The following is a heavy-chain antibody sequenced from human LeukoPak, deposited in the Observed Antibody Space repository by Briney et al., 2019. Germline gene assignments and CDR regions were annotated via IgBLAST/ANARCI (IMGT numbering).Heavy chain of an antibody. Sequence: NASETLSLTCIVSGGSIGTLYWNWIRQVPGKGLEWTGFIDYHGNTKYNPSLKSRVTMSVDTSVDQVSLRLTSVTAADTAIYFCATASGRSFWLDPWGQGRLVTVSS. J-gene: IGHJ5*02. CDR2: IDYHGNT. CDR3: ATASGRSFWLDP. V-gene: IGHV4-59*11. D-gene: IGHD2-15*01. CDR1: GGSIGTLY.